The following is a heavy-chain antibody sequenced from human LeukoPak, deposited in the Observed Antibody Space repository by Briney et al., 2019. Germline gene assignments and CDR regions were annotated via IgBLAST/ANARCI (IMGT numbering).Heavy chain of an antibody. CDR2: ISWNSGSI. D-gene: IGHD3-22*01. CDR3: VKDIGSSGYYLGAFDI. Sequence: PGGSLRLSCAASGFTFDDYAMHWVRQAPGKGLEWVSGISWNSGSIGYADSVKGRFTISRDNAKNSLYLQMNSLRAEDMALYYCVKDIGSSGYYLGAFDIWGQGTMVTVSS. V-gene: IGHV3-9*03. J-gene: IGHJ3*02. CDR1: GFTFDDYA.